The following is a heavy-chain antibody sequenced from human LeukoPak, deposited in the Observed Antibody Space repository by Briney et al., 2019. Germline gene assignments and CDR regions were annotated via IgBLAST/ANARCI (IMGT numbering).Heavy chain of an antibody. CDR3: ARGPPPITLYYYYGMDV. J-gene: IGHJ6*02. CDR1: GGSISSYY. Sequence: SETLSLTCTVSGGSISSYYWSWIQQPPGKGLEWIGYTYYSGSTNYNPSLKSRVTISVDTSKNQFSLKLSSVTAADTAVYYCARGPPPITLYYYYGMDVWGQGTTVTVSS. CDR2: TYYSGST. D-gene: IGHD1-14*01. V-gene: IGHV4-59*01.